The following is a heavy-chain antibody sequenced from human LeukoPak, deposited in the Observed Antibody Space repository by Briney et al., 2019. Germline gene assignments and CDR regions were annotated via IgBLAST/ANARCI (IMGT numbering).Heavy chain of an antibody. V-gene: IGHV3-23*01. CDR3: AKGWLGSYCSSTSCYPDY. Sequence: GRSLRLSYAPSGFTFSSYAISCVRQPAGKGRESVSAISVIGDNTYYSDSVEGRFTISRDNAKNTLLLQMNSLRAEDTAVYYCAKGWLGSYCSSTSCYPDYWGQGTLVTFAS. J-gene: IGHJ4*02. D-gene: IGHD2-2*01. CDR1: GFTFSSYA. CDR2: ISVIGDNT.